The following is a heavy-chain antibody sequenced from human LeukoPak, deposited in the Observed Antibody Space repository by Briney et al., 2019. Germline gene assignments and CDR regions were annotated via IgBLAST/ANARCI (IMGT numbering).Heavy chain of an antibody. J-gene: IGHJ4*02. CDR2: ISYSGDDT. CDR1: VFTLSSYA. D-gene: IGHD2-15*01. CDR3: AKDHLYCRGGSCYGHY. V-gene: IGHV3-23*01. Sequence: GGPLSLSCAASVFTLSSYAIRWLRQATRKGLEWVSAISYSGDDTFYAHSEKRLFTISRDTSKNTLSLQMNSLRDGDTAVYYCAKDHLYCRGGSCYGHYRGQGTLVTVSS.